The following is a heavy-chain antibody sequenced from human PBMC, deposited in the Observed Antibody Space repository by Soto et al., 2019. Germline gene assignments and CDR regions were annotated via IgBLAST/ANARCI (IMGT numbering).Heavy chain of an antibody. V-gene: IGHV3-23*01. Sequence: PGGSLRLSCAASGLTFSSYAISWVRQAPGKGLEWVSTISDSGDSTFFADSVKGRFTISRDNPKNTLFLQMNSLRAEDTAVYYCAKGYLGWRDTAVPNYWGQGTLVTVSS. CDR1: GLTFSSYA. J-gene: IGHJ4*02. CDR2: ISDSGDST. D-gene: IGHD4-17*01. CDR3: AKGYLGWRDTAVPNY.